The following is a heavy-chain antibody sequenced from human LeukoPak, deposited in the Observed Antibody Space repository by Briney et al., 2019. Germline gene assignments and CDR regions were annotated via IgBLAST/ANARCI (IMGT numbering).Heavy chain of an antibody. Sequence: PGGSLRLSCAASGFTFNSYAMSWVRQAPGKGLEWGSGISGSGGSTYYADSVKGRFTISRDNSKNTLYLQMNSLRAEGTAVYYCAKAAEPHYYDSSGYVNYWGQGTLVTVSS. D-gene: IGHD3-22*01. CDR2: ISGSGGST. CDR1: GFTFNSYA. V-gene: IGHV3-23*01. J-gene: IGHJ4*02. CDR3: AKAAEPHYYDSSGYVNY.